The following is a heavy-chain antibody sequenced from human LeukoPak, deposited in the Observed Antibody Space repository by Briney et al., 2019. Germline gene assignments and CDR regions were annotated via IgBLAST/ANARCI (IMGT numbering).Heavy chain of an antibody. J-gene: IGHJ4*02. CDR3: ARADYDYVWGSYRQYYFDY. CDR2: ISGYNGNT. D-gene: IGHD3-16*02. V-gene: IGHV1-18*01. CDR1: GYTFTSYG. Sequence: ASVKVSCKASGYTFTSYGISWVRQAPGQGLEWMGWISGYNGNTNYAQNLQGRVTMTTDTSTSTVYMELRSLRSDDTAVYYCARADYDYVWGSYRQYYFDYWGQGTLVTVSS.